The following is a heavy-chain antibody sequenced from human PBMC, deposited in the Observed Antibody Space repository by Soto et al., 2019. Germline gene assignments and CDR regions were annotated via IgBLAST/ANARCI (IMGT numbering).Heavy chain of an antibody. D-gene: IGHD6-25*01. J-gene: IGHJ6*02. CDR1: GYTFTGYY. V-gene: IGHV1-2*04. Sequence: ASVKVSCKASGYTFTGYYMHWVRQAPGQGLEWMGWINPNSGGTNYAQKFQGWVTMTRDTSISTAYMELSRLRSDDTAVYYCARVGSSDEGSYYGMDVWGQGTTVTVSS. CDR3: ARVGSSDEGSYYGMDV. CDR2: INPNSGGT.